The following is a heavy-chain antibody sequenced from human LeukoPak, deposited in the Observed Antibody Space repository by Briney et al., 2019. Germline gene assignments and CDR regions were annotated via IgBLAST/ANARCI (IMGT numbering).Heavy chain of an antibody. CDR3: ARDNNSTRFDP. CDR2: INPSGGST. J-gene: IGHJ5*02. CDR1: GYSFTSYY. V-gene: IGHV1-46*01. D-gene: IGHD2/OR15-2a*01. Sequence: ASVKVSCKASGYSFTSYYMHWVRQAPGQGLEWMGIINPSGGSTSYAQKFQGRVTMTRDTSTSTVYMELSSLRSEDTAVYYCARDNNSTRFDPWGQGTLVTVSS.